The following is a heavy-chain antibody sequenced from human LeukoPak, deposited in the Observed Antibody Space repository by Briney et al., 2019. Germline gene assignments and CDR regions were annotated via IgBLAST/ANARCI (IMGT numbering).Heavy chain of an antibody. CDR3: AKVAYDSSGYYLYYFDY. CDR1: GFTFSSYA. J-gene: IGHJ4*02. CDR2: ISGSGGST. D-gene: IGHD3-22*01. Sequence: GGSLRLSCAASGFTFSSYAMSWVRQAPGKGLEWVTAISGSGGSTCYADSVKGRFTISRDNSKNTLYLQMNSLRAEDTAVYYCAKVAYDSSGYYLYYFDYWGQGTLVTVSS. V-gene: IGHV3-23*01.